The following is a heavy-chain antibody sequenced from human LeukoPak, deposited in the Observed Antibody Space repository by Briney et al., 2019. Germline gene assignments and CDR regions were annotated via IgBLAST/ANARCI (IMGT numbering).Heavy chain of an antibody. CDR1: GGSFSSYY. D-gene: IGHD7-27*01. CDR2: LSYSGST. CDR3: ARQSDWGYFDY. J-gene: IGHJ4*02. Sequence: SETLSLTCAVYGGSFSSYYWSWIRQPPGKGLEWIGSLSYSGSTYYNASLKSRVTISVDMSKNQFSLKLSSVTAADTAMYYCARQSDWGYFDYWGQGTLVTVSS. V-gene: IGHV4-34*01.